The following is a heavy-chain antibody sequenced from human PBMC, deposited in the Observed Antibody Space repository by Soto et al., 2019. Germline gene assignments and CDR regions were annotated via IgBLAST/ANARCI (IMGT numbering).Heavy chain of an antibody. V-gene: IGHV1-2*04. CDR2: INPNSGGT. D-gene: IGHD2-8*01. J-gene: IGHJ6*02. CDR1: GYTFTGYY. CDR3: ARGRYCTNGVCYNRTDYYYYGMDV. Sequence: ASVKVSCKASGYTFTGYYMHWVRQAPGQGLEWMGWINPNSGGTNYAQKFQGWVTMTRDTSISTAYMELSRLRSDDTAVYYCARGRYCTNGVCYNRTDYYYYGMDVWGQGTTVTVSS.